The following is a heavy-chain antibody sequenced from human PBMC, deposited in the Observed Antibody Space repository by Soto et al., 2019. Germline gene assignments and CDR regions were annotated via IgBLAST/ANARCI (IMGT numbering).Heavy chain of an antibody. Sequence: PGGSLRLSCAASGFTFSTYAMSWVRQAPGKGLEWVSAISSSGGSTYYADSVRGRFTISRDNSKNTLFLQMNSLRAEDTAVYYCAKDTLGIYYFYYWGPRTLVTISS. J-gene: IGHJ4*02. V-gene: IGHV3-23*01. CDR1: GFTFSTYA. CDR3: AKDTLGIYYFYY. D-gene: IGHD7-27*01. CDR2: ISSSGGST.